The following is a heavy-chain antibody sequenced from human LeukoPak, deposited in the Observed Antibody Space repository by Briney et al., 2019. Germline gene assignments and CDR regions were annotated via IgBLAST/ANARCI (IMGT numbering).Heavy chain of an antibody. CDR1: GFTFSSYA. D-gene: IGHD6-13*01. V-gene: IGHV3-53*01. CDR2: IYSGGST. J-gene: IGHJ6*03. Sequence: GGSLRLSCAASGFTFSSYAMSWVRQAPGKGLEWVSVIYSGGSTYYADSVKGRFTISRDNSKNTLYLQMNSLRAEDTAVYYCARDGPIAAADNYYMDVWGKGTTVTVSS. CDR3: ARDGPIAAADNYYMDV.